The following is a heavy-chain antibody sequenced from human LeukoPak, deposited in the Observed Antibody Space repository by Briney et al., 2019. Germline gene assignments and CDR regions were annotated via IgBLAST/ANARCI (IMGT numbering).Heavy chain of an antibody. Sequence: PGGSLRLSCAASGFTFSSYALHWVRQAPGKGLEWVTFISYDGGNKYYADSVTGRFTISRDNSKNTLYLQMNSLRPEDTAVYYCAREGPDCGGDCFYDYWGQGTLVTVSS. CDR1: GFTFSSYA. CDR2: ISYDGGNK. J-gene: IGHJ4*02. V-gene: IGHV3-30*14. CDR3: AREGPDCGGDCFYDY. D-gene: IGHD2-21*01.